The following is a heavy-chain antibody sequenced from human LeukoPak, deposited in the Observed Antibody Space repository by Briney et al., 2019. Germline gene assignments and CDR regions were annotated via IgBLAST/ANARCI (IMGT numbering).Heavy chain of an antibody. CDR3: ASLGYSYGNHHFDY. V-gene: IGHV3-66*01. CDR2: IHSGGST. Sequence: PGGSLRLSCAASGFTVSNNYMSWVRQAPGKGLEWVSVIHSGGSTCYADSVKGRFTISRDNSKNTLYLQMNSLRAEDTAVYYCASLGYSYGNHHFDYWGQGTLVTVSS. J-gene: IGHJ4*02. D-gene: IGHD5-18*01. CDR1: GFTVSNNY.